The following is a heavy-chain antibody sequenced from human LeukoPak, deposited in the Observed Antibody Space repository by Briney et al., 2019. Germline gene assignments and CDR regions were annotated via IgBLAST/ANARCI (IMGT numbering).Heavy chain of an antibody. CDR1: GYTFTSYY. CDR2: ISPSGGST. CDR3: ARDYCSGGSCYSWRYNWFDP. J-gene: IGHJ5*02. D-gene: IGHD2-15*01. Sequence: GASVKVSCKASGYTFTSYYMHWVRQAPGQGLEWMGIISPSGGSTSYAQKFQGRVTMTRDTSTSTVYMELSSLRSEDTAVYYCARDYCSGGSCYSWRYNWFDPWGQGTLVTVSS. V-gene: IGHV1-46*01.